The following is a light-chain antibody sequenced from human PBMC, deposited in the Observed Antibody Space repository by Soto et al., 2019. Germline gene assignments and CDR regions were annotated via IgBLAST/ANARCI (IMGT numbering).Light chain of an antibody. V-gene: IGKV3-11*01. Sequence: EIVLTQSPATLSWSPGDRATLSCRASQSVSSYLAWYQQKPGQAPRLLIYDASNRATGIPARFSGSGSGTDFTLTISSLEPEDFAVYYCQQRSNWPLTFGGGTEVEIK. CDR1: QSVSSY. CDR2: DAS. J-gene: IGKJ4*01. CDR3: QQRSNWPLT.